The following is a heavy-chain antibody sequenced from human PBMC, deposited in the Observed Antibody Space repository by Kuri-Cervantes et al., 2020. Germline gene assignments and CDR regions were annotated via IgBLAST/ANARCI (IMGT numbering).Heavy chain of an antibody. J-gene: IGHJ3*02. CDR3: AKNGLLWFGGSAFDI. D-gene: IGHD3-10*01. CDR1: GFTFSSYG. CDR2: ISYDGSNK. V-gene: IGHV3-30*18. Sequence: GGSLRLSCAASGFTFSSYGMHWVRQAPGKGLEWVAVISYDGSNKYYADSVKGRFTISRDNSKNTLYLQMNSLRAEDTAVYYCAKNGLLWFGGSAFDIWGQGTMVTVSS.